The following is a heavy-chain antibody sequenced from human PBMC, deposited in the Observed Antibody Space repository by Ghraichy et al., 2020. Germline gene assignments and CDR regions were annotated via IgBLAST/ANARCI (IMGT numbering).Heavy chain of an antibody. CDR2: ISGGGIST. V-gene: IGHV3-23*01. D-gene: IGHD4-11*01. CDR1: GFTFSSYA. J-gene: IGHJ4*02. CDR3: AHEATLTINYYFDS. Sequence: GGSLRLSCVASGFTFSSYAMTWVRQAPGKGLEWVSAISGGGISTYYADSVKGRFTISRDNSKNTLYLQMNSLRAEDTAVYYCAHEATLTINYYFDSWGQGTLVTVSS.